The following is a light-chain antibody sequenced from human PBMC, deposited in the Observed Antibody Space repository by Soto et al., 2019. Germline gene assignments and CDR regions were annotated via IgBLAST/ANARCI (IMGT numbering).Light chain of an antibody. CDR3: HQRYNWPRVT. Sequence: EIVMTQSPATLSVSPGERVTLSCRASQTLTNSLAWYQQKPGQPPRLLIYDVSNRATGIPARFSGSGSGTDFTLTITSLEPEDFAVYFCHQRYNWPRVTFGQGTRLEIK. CDR1: QTLTNS. J-gene: IGKJ5*01. V-gene: IGKV3-11*01. CDR2: DVS.